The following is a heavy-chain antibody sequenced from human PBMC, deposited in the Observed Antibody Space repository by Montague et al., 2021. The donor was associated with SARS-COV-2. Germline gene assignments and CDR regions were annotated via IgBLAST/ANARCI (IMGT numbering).Heavy chain of an antibody. J-gene: IGHJ6*02. CDR1: GDSVSSNSAA. V-gene: IGHV6-1*01. CDR3: ARGLWFGKLLSLYYYYGMDV. CDR2: TYYRSKWYN. Sequence: CAISGDSVSSNSAAWNWIRQPPSRGLEWLGRTYYRSKWYNDYAVSVKSRITINPDTSKNQFSLQLNSVTPEDTAVYYCARGLWFGKLLSLYYYYGMDVWGQGTTVTVPS. D-gene: IGHD3-10*01.